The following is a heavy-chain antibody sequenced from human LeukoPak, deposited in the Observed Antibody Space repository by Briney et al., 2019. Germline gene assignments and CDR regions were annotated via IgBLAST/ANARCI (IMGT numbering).Heavy chain of an antibody. D-gene: IGHD3-10*01. CDR2: IIPIFGTA. J-gene: IGHJ4*02. Sequence: SVKVSCKAAGGTFSSYAISWVRQAPGQGLEWMGGIIPIFGTANYAQKSQGRVTITTDESTSTAYMELSSLRSEDTAVYYCARVPAYGSATNYFGYWGQGTLVTVSS. CDR3: ARVPAYGSATNYFGY. CDR1: GGTFSSYA. V-gene: IGHV1-69*05.